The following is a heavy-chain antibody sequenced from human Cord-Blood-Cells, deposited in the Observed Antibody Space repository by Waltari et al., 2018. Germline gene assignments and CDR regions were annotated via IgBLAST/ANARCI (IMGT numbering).Heavy chain of an antibody. CDR1: GGSFSGYY. CDR2: INHIGST. Sequence: QVQLQQWGAGLLKPSETLSLTCAVYGGSFSGYYWSWIRQPPGKGLEWIGKINHIGSTNYTPSLKSRVTISVYTSKNQFSLKLSSVTAADTAVYYCARRRGIAAALNWFDPWGQGTLVTVSS. D-gene: IGHD6-13*01. J-gene: IGHJ5*02. CDR3: ARRRGIAAALNWFDP. V-gene: IGHV4-34*01.